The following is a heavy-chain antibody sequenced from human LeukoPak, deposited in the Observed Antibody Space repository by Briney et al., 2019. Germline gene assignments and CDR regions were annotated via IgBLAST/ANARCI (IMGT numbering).Heavy chain of an antibody. CDR1: GGSISSDY. CDR2: VYYSGST. J-gene: IGHJ5*02. D-gene: IGHD3-22*01. Sequence: SETLSLTCTVSGGSISSDYWNWIRQPPGRGLEWIGYVYYSGSTNYNPSLKSRVTISVDTSKNQFSLKLSSVTAADTAVYYCARGDSRGSHCFDPWGQGTLVTVSS. CDR3: ARGDSRGSHCFDP. V-gene: IGHV4-59*01.